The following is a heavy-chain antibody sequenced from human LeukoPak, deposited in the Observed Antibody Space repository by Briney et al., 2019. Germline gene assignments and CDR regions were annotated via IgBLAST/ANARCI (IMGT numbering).Heavy chain of an antibody. D-gene: IGHD5-12*01. CDR3: AVAQHYYYMDV. Sequence: SETLSLTCTVSGGSISSYYWSWIRQPPGKGLEWIGYIYYSGSTNYNPSLKSRVTISVDTSKNQFPLKLSSVTAADTAVYYCAVAQHYYYMDVWGKGTTVTVSS. J-gene: IGHJ6*03. CDR1: GGSISSYY. CDR2: IYYSGST. V-gene: IGHV4-59*01.